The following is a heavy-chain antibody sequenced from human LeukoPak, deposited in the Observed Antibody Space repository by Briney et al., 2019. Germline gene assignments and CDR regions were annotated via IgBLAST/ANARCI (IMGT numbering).Heavy chain of an antibody. CDR1: GFTFDDYA. J-gene: IGHJ6*03. CDR3: AKGGYDSSTYYRWGPYYMDV. Sequence: QSGGSLRLSCAASGFTFDDYAMHWVRQAPGKGLEWVSGLSWNSGSIVYADSVKGRFTISRDNAKNSLYLQMNSLRPEDTALYYCAKGGYDSSTYYRWGPYYMDVWGKGTTVTISS. V-gene: IGHV3-9*01. D-gene: IGHD3-22*01. CDR2: LSWNSGSI.